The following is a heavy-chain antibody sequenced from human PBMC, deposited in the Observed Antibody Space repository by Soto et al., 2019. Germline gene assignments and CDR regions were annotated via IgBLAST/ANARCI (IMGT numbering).Heavy chain of an antibody. V-gene: IGHV1-69*06. D-gene: IGHD4-17*01. J-gene: IGHJ5*02. CDR2: IIPLFGTV. Sequence: QAQLVQSGAEVKKPGSSVKVSCKASGGTFSGYAISWVRQAPGQGLEWMGGIIPLFGTVNYTQKFQGRVTFTADKSTNTAYMELNSLRSEDTAVYYCARGAYYGDYVLFWFDPWGQGTLVTVSS. CDR1: GGTFSGYA. CDR3: ARGAYYGDYVLFWFDP.